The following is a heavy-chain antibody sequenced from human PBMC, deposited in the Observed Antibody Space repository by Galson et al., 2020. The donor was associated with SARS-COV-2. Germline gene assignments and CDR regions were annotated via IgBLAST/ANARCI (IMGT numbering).Heavy chain of an antibody. V-gene: IGHV4-39*01. CDR1: GVSIRSSSYY. Sequence: SETLSLTCTVSGVSIRSSSYYWGWVRQPPGKGPEGIGSMFYSGATLYNPSLGGRVTISVDTSKNQFSLKVTSVTAADTAVYYCARLIYDSSGVYWYHFDNWGQGTLVTVSS. CDR3: ARLIYDSSGVYWYHFDN. CDR2: MFYSGAT. D-gene: IGHD3-22*01. J-gene: IGHJ4*02.